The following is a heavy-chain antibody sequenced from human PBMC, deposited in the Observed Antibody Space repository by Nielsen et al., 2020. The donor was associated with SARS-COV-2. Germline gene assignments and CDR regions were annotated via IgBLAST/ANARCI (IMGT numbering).Heavy chain of an antibody. V-gene: IGHV3-33*01. Sequence: GGSLRLSCETSGFTFTTYAMHWVRQAPGKGVEWVAIIWDDGKTKYYADSVKGRFTISRDNSKNTVYLQMNSLGAEDTAVYYCARESVTGTDAFDIWGQGTVVTVSS. CDR3: ARESVTGTDAFDI. J-gene: IGHJ3*02. D-gene: IGHD6-19*01. CDR2: IWDDGKTK. CDR1: GFTFTTYA.